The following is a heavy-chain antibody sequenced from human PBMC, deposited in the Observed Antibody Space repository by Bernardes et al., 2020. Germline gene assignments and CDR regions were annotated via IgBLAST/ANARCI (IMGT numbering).Heavy chain of an antibody. V-gene: IGHV3-23*01. CDR3: ARAVGYCSETRCYPAY. D-gene: IGHD2-15*01. CDR1: GFTFSSYV. J-gene: IGHJ4*02. CDR2: ISGSGGTT. Sequence: GGSLRLSCAASGFTFSSYVMSWVRQAPRKGLEWVSIISGSGGTTYYADSVKGRFTISRDNSKNTLYLQMNSLKVEDTAVYYCARAVGYCSETRCYPAYWGQGTLVTVSS.